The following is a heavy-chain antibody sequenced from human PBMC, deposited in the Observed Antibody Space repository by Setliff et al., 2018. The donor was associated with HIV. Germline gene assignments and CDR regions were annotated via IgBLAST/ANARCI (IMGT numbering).Heavy chain of an antibody. CDR1: GFSVSSNY. D-gene: IGHD4-17*01. CDR3: ARWFVGYDGDSYYYYGMDV. V-gene: IGHV3-53*01. CDR2: IYSGGIT. J-gene: IGHJ6*02. Sequence: GGSLRLSCATSGFSVSSNYMGWVRQAPGKGLIWVSVIYSGGITKYSDSAEGRFTIFRDSSTLCLQMNSLRAEDSAVYYCARWFVGYDGDSYYYYGMDVWGQGTTVTVSS.